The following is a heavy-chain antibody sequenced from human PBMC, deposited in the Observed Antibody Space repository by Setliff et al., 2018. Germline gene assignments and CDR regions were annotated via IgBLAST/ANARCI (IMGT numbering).Heavy chain of an antibody. CDR3: ARAPRYFDPTGSYFDF. CDR2: TYYSGST. J-gene: IGHJ4*02. CDR1: GASISGNSYY. D-gene: IGHD3-22*01. Sequence: SETLSLTCTVSGASISGNSYYWAWIRQPPGRGLEWIASTYYSGSTSYNPSLKSRVTISVDTSNSQLSLKLTSVTAADTAVYYCARAPRYFDPTGSYFDFWGQGTLVTVSS. V-gene: IGHV4-39*07.